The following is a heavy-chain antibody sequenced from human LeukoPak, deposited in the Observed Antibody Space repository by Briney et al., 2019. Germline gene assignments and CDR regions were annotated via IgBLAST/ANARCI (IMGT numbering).Heavy chain of an antibody. CDR1: GDSINSLDL. CDR3: AGLVGRYSSGLYYYYFDY. D-gene: IGHD3-22*01. J-gene: IGHJ4*02. CDR2: MYLSGTT. V-gene: IGHV4-4*02. Sequence: SGTLSLTCTVSGDSINSLDLWSWVRQPPGKGLEWIGEMYLSGTTHSNPSVKSRVTISIDKSKNQFYLNLSTVTAADTAVYYCAGLVGRYSSGLYYYYFDYWGQGTLVTVSS.